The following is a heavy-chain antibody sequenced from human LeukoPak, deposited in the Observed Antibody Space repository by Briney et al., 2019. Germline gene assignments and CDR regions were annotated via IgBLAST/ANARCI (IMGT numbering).Heavy chain of an antibody. D-gene: IGHD2-21*01. Sequence: GESLKISCKGSGYSFATYWIGWVRQMPGKGLEWMGIIYPGDSDTRYSPSFQGQVTISVDESISTAYLQWRSLKASDTAMYYCARPAYCGGDCYSDAFDIWGQGTMVTVSS. CDR1: GYSFATYW. V-gene: IGHV5-51*01. CDR2: IYPGDSDT. CDR3: ARPAYCGGDCYSDAFDI. J-gene: IGHJ3*02.